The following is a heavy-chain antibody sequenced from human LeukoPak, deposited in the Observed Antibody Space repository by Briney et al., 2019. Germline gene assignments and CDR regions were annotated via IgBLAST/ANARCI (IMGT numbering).Heavy chain of an antibody. J-gene: IGHJ4*02. Sequence: GGSLRLSCAASGFTFSTYWMNWVRQAPGKGLEWVATVKEDGSEKYYMDSVKGRFIIFRDNAKNSLYLQMNSLRAEDTAVYHCAKNWGWFDYWGQGTLATVSS. CDR2: VKEDGSEK. D-gene: IGHD7-27*01. V-gene: IGHV3-7*05. CDR3: AKNWGWFDY. CDR1: GFTFSTYW.